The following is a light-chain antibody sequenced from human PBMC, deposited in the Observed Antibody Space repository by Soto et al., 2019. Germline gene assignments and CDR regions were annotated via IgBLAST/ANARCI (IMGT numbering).Light chain of an antibody. CDR3: SSYTSSSTPYV. V-gene: IGLV2-14*01. CDR1: SSDVGGYNY. J-gene: IGLJ1*01. Sequence: QSALTQPASVSGSPGQSITISCTGTSSDVGGYNYVSWYQQHPGKAPKLMIYEVSNRPSGVSNRFSGSKSGNTASLTISGLHAYDEADYYCSSYTSSSTPYVFGTGTKLTVL. CDR2: EVS.